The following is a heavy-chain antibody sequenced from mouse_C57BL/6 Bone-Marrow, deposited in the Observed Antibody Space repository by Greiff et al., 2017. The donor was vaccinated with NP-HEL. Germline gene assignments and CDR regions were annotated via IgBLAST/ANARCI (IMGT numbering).Heavy chain of an antibody. Sequence: QVQLKESGAELARPGASVKLSCKASGYTFTSYGISWVKQRTGQGLEWIGEIYPRSGNTYYNEKFKGKATLTADKSSSTAYMELRSLTSEDSAVYFCANYYDYDENFDYWGQGTTLTVSS. CDR3: ANYYDYDENFDY. CDR2: IYPRSGNT. V-gene: IGHV1-81*01. CDR1: GYTFTSYG. J-gene: IGHJ2*01. D-gene: IGHD2-4*01.